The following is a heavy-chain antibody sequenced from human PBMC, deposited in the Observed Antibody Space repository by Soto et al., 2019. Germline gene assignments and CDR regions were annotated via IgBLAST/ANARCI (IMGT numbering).Heavy chain of an antibody. Sequence: EVQVVESGGGQVKPGGSLKLSCGASGFTFSSYSMHWVRQAPGKGLEWVSSISSSGRYIYYADSVKGRFTISRDNAETSLYLQMNSLRAGDTALYYCAGDFDPYGDPKRFDSWGQGTLVTVST. D-gene: IGHD4-17*01. V-gene: IGHV3-21*01. J-gene: IGHJ4*02. CDR3: AGDFDPYGDPKRFDS. CDR1: GFTFSSYS. CDR2: ISSSGRYI.